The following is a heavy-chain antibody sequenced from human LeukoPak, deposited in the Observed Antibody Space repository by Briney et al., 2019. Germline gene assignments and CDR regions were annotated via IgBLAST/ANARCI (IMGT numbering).Heavy chain of an antibody. V-gene: IGHV3-30*03. CDR3: ARGGLEVAGLVY. Sequence: PGGSLRLSCVASGIILRSYSMNWVRQAPGKGLEWVAVISYDGINKYYADSLKGRFTISRDNSKNTVYLQMNSLRAEDTAVYYCARGGLEVAGLVYWGQGTLVTVSS. D-gene: IGHD6-19*01. CDR2: ISYDGINK. CDR1: GIILRSYS. J-gene: IGHJ4*02.